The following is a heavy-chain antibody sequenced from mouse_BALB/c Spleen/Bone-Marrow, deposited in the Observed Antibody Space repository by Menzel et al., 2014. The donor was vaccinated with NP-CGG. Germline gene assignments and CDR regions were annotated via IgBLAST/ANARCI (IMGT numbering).Heavy chain of an antibody. CDR2: IYPGSGNT. CDR3: AREWDWGYYFDY. J-gene: IGHJ2*01. D-gene: IGHD4-1*01. CDR1: GSTFTDYY. V-gene: IGHV1-84*02. Sequence: QVQLKESGPELVKPGASVKISCKASGSTFTDYYINWVKHKPGQGLEWIGWIYPGSGNTKYNEKFKGKATLTVDTSSSTAYMQLSSLTSEDTAVYFCAREWDWGYYFDYWGQGTTLTVSS.